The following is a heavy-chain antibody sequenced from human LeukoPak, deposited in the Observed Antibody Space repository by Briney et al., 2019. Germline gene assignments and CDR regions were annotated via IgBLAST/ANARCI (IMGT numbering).Heavy chain of an antibody. V-gene: IGHV4-31*03. CDR1: GGSISSGGYY. CDR3: ARGRGSAYFDY. D-gene: IGHD3-10*01. Sequence: PSETLSLTCTVSGGSISSGGYYWSWIRQHPGKGLEWIGYIYYSGSTYYNPSLKSRVTISVDTSKNQFSLKLSSVTAADTVVYYCARGRGSAYFDYWGQGTLVTVSS. J-gene: IGHJ4*02. CDR2: IYYSGST.